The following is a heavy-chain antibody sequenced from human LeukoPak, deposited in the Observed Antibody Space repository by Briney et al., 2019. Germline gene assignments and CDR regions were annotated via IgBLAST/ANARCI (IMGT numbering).Heavy chain of an antibody. J-gene: IGHJ4*02. CDR3: ASGQYYDLWSGYYVD. D-gene: IGHD3-3*01. V-gene: IGHV4-34*01. CDR2: INHSGST. CDR1: GGSFSGHY. Sequence: PSETLSLTCAVYGGSFSGHYWSWIRQPPGKGLEWIGEINHSGSTNYNPSLESRVTISVDTSKNHFSLKLSSVAAADTAVYYCASGQYYDLWSGYYVDWGQGTLVTVSA.